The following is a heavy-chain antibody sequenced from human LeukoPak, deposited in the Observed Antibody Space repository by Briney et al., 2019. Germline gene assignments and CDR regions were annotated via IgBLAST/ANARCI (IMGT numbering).Heavy chain of an antibody. CDR2: ISYDGSNK. Sequence: GGSLRLSYAASGFTFSSYGMHWVRQAPGKGLEWVAVISYDGSNKYYADSVKGRFTISRDNSKNTLYLQMNSLRAEDTAVYYCARPYVNYADDYWGQGTLVTVSS. D-gene: IGHD2-2*01. CDR1: GFTFSSYG. J-gene: IGHJ4*02. V-gene: IGHV3-30*03. CDR3: ARPYVNYADDY.